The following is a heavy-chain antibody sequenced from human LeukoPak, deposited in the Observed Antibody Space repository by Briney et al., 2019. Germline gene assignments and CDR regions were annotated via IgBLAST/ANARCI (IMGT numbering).Heavy chain of an antibody. D-gene: IGHD3/OR15-3a*01. CDR2: LTDDGSVN. V-gene: IGHV3-7*01. Sequence: GGSLRLSCATSGFTFSDYYMSWIRQAPGKGLEWVASLTDDGSVNYYEDSVKGRFTISRDNAEKSLFLQMNSLRDEDTAIYYCADPDWAWGQGTMVTVSS. CDR1: GFTFSDYY. CDR3: ADPDWA. J-gene: IGHJ3*01.